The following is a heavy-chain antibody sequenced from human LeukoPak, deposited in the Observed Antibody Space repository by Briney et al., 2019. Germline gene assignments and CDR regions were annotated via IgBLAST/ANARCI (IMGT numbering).Heavy chain of an antibody. CDR3: AKDNRPYSSGWYVDP. Sequence: GGSLRLSCAASGFTFTGYPMTWVRQAAGKGLEWVSTISATGDRTHYADAVKGRFTISRDNSRNTVYLQMTSLRAEDTATYYCAKDNRPYSSGWYVDPWGQGTLVTVSS. J-gene: IGHJ5*02. V-gene: IGHV3-23*01. CDR1: GFTFTGYP. CDR2: ISATGDRT. D-gene: IGHD6-13*01.